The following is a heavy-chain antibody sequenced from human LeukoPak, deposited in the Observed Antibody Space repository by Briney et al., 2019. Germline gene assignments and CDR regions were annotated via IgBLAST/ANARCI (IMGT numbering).Heavy chain of an antibody. CDR3: ARVRGLRFLKWPIIRGSFDY. D-gene: IGHD3-3*01. CDR1: GGSFSGYY. V-gene: IGHV4-34*01. CDR2: INHSGST. J-gene: IGHJ4*02. Sequence: PSETLSLTCAVYGGSFSGYYWSWIRQPPGKGLEWIGEINHSGSTNYNPSLKSRVTISVDTSKNQFSLKLSSVTAADTAVYYCARVRGLRFLKWPIIRGSFDYWGQGTLVTVSS.